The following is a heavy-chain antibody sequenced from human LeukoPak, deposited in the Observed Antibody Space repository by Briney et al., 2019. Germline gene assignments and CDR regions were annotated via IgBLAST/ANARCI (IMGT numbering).Heavy chain of an antibody. J-gene: IGHJ4*02. CDR1: GVSISSYC. Sequence: SETLSLTCTVSGVSISSYCWSWIRQPPGKGLEWIGYIYTSGSTNHNPSLKSRVTISVDTSKNQFSLKLSSVTAADTAVYYCARHVSTSESENFDYWGQGTLVTVSS. CDR3: ARHVSTSESENFDY. V-gene: IGHV4-4*09. D-gene: IGHD3-10*02. CDR2: IYTSGST.